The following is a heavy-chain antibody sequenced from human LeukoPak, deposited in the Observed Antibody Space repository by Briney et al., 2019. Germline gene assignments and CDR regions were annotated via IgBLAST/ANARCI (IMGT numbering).Heavy chain of an antibody. V-gene: IGHV1-2*06. CDR1: GYTFTGYY. CDR3: ARVSFGVIRNDY. Sequence: ASVKVSCKASGYTFTGYYMHWVRQAPGQGLEWMGRINPNSGGTNYAQEFQGRVTMTRDTSISTAYMELSRLRSDDKAVYYCARVSFGVIRNDYWGQGTLVTVSS. D-gene: IGHD3-10*01. J-gene: IGHJ4*02. CDR2: INPNSGGT.